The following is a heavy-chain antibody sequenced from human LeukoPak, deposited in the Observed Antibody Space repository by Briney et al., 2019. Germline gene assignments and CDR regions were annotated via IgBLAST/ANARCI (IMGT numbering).Heavy chain of an antibody. J-gene: IGHJ4*02. CDR3: ERAYYYGSGSYPYYFAY. D-gene: IGHD3-10*01. CDR2: IYSGGST. V-gene: IGHV3-53*01. CDR1: GFTVSSNY. Sequence: PGGSLRLSCAASGFTVSSNYMSWVRQAPGKGLEWVAVIYSGGSTYYADSVKGRFTICRDNSKNTLYLQMNSLRAEDMAVYYCERAYYYGSGSYPYYFAYCGQGTLVTLSS.